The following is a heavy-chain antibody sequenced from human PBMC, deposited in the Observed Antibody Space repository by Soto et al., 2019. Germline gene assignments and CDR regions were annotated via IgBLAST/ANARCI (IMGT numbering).Heavy chain of an antibody. D-gene: IGHD3-22*01. J-gene: IGHJ1*01. CDR2: ISYDGSNK. V-gene: IGHV3-30*18. CDR1: GFTFSSYG. Sequence: PGGSLRLSCAASGFTFSSYGMHWVRQAPGKGLEWVAVISYDGSNKYYADSMKGRFTISRDNSKNTLFLQMNSLRAEDTAVYNCAKVGAYDSSGYSTEYFQHWGQGTLVTVSS. CDR3: AKVGAYDSSGYSTEYFQH.